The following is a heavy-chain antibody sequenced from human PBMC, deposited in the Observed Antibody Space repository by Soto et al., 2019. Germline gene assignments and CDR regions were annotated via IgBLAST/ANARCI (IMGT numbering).Heavy chain of an antibody. CDR1: GFTFSAYV. CDR2: ITSSGGGT. Sequence: GSLRLSCVASGFTFSAYVMSWVRRAPGKGLEWVSSITSSGGGTYYADSVKGRFTVSRDNSKNTVYLQMNSLRDEDTAVYYCAKLTAAWGQGTLVTVSS. V-gene: IGHV3-23*01. D-gene: IGHD6-13*01. J-gene: IGHJ4*02. CDR3: AKLTAA.